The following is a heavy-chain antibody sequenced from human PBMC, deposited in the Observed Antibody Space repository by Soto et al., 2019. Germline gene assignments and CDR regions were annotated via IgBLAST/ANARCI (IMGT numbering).Heavy chain of an antibody. J-gene: IGHJ3*02. V-gene: IGHV1-18*01. CDR1: GYTFTTYG. Sequence: QVQLVQSGAEVKEPGASVKVSCKASGYTFTTYGITWVRQAPGQGLEWMGWTNVYNGNTNYAQKFQGRVTMTTDTSXXTAYMELRSLRSDDTAFYYCARGSLGASTIYAFHIWGQGTMVTVSS. CDR3: ARGSLGASTIYAFHI. D-gene: IGHD1-26*01. CDR2: TNVYNGNT.